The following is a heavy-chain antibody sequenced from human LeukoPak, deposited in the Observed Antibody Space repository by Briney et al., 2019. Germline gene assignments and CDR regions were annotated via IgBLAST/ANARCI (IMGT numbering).Heavy chain of an antibody. CDR1: GGSTSSYY. V-gene: IGHV4-59*08. CDR3: ARGGSRTIFGPRLFDY. Sequence: SETLSLTCTVSGGSTSSYYWSWIRQPPGKGLEWIGYIYYSGSTNYNPSLKSRVTISVDTSKNQFSLKLSSVTAADTAVYYCARGGSRTIFGPRLFDYWGQGTLVTVSS. CDR2: IYYSGST. J-gene: IGHJ4*02. D-gene: IGHD3-3*01.